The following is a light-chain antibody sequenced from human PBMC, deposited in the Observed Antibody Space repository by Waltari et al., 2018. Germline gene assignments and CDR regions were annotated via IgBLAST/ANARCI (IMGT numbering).Light chain of an antibody. Sequence: DIQMTQSPSTLSASVGDRVTITCRASQNINTWLAWHQQKPGKAPNLLIYKASSLESGVPSRFIGSGSGTEFTLTISSLQPDDFATYYCLQYNGEPRTFGQGTKVEVK. CDR2: KAS. V-gene: IGKV1-5*03. CDR1: QNINTW. J-gene: IGKJ1*01. CDR3: LQYNGEPRT.